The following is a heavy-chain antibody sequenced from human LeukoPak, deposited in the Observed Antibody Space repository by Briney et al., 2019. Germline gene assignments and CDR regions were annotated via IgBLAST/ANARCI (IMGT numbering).Heavy chain of an antibody. CDR2: IIPIFGTA. CDR3: ARESITMVRGVRKNWFDP. CDR1: GGTFSSYA. J-gene: IGHJ5*02. V-gene: IGHV1-69*13. D-gene: IGHD3-10*01. Sequence: ASVKVSCKASGGTFSSYAISWVRQAPGQGLEWMGGIIPIFGTANYAQKFQGRVTITADESTSTAYMELSRLRSDDTAVYYCARESITMVRGVRKNWFDPWGQGTLVTVSS.